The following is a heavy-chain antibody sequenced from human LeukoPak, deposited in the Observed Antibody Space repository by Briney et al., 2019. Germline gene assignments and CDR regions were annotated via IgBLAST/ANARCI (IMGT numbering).Heavy chain of an antibody. CDR1: GFSFSIYS. CDR2: ISSSSSAI. V-gene: IGHV3-48*02. D-gene: IGHD5-18*01. CDR3: ARVKTAMDIDY. Sequence: GGSLRLSCVASGFSFSIYSMNWVRQAPGKGLEWVSYISSSSSAIYYADSVKGRFTISRDNAKNSVYLQMNSLRDEDTAVYYCARVKTAMDIDYWGQGTLVTVSS. J-gene: IGHJ4*02.